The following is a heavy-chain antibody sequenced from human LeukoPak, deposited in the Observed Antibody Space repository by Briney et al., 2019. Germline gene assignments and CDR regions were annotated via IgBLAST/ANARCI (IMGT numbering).Heavy chain of an antibody. V-gene: IGHV3-7*01. D-gene: IGHD6-19*01. J-gene: IGHJ4*02. CDR1: GFTFSSYW. CDR2: IKEDGSEK. CDR3: ARVRGIAVAGTASIYFDY. Sequence: PGGSLRLSCAVSGFTFSSYWMSWVRQAPGKGLEWVANIKEDGSEKYYVDSVKGRFTISRDNAKNSLYLQMNSLRAEDTAVYYCARVRGIAVAGTASIYFDYWGQGTLVTVSS.